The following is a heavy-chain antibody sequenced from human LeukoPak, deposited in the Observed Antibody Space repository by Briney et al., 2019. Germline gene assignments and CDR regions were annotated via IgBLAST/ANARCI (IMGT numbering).Heavy chain of an antibody. CDR2: ISGRGGST. J-gene: IGHJ3*02. V-gene: IGHV3-23*01. CDR1: GFTFSSYA. D-gene: IGHD3-9*01. Sequence: GGSLRLSCAASGFTFSSYAMSWVRQAPGKGVGWVSAISGRGGSTYYADSVKGGFTLSTDNSKNTLYMGMNSLRAEDTAEYYCAKLKLRSAYSDISTGLGDWAFDIWGQGTMVTVSS. CDR3: AKLKLRSAYSDISTGLGDWAFDI.